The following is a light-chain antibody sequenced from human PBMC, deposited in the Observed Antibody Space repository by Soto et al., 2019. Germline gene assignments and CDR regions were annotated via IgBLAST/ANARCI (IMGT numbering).Light chain of an antibody. Sequence: EIVMTQSPGTLSVSPGERATLSCRASENLNTNLAWYQQRPGQAPWLLIYGASTRATGVPARFTGSGSGTDFTLTISSLQFEDVAVYFCQQYKNWPPWTFGQGTKVDI. J-gene: IGKJ1*01. CDR3: QQYKNWPPWT. V-gene: IGKV3-15*01. CDR2: GAS. CDR1: ENLNTN.